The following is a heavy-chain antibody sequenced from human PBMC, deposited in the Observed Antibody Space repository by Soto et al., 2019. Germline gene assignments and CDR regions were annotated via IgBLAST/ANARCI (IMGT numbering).Heavy chain of an antibody. CDR2: SIPIFGTA. J-gene: IGHJ6*02. CDR3: ARGRGYSGDDHYYYFDMDV. V-gene: IGHV1-69*13. Sequence: SVKVSCKASGGTFNNYPITWVRQAPGEGLEWMGGSIPIFGTANYAQNFQGRVTISVDESTSTAYMELSSLRSEDTAVYYCARGRGYSGDDHYYYFDMDVWGQGTTVTVSS. D-gene: IGHD5-12*01. CDR1: GGTFNNYP.